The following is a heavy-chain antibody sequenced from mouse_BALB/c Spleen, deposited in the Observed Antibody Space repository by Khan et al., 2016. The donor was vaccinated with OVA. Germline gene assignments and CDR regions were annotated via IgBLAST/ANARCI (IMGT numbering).Heavy chain of an antibody. CDR1: GFSLRTSGMG. J-gene: IGHJ2*01. V-gene: IGHV8-12*01. CDR2: IYCDDEK. Sequence: QVTLKESGPGILQPSQTLSLTCSFSGFSLRTSGMGVSWIRQPSGKGLQWLAHIYCDDEKRYNPSLKSRLTISKDTSRNQVFIKITSVDTADTATCYCSRRRDWYFDFWGQGTTLTVSS. D-gene: IGHD3-3*01. CDR3: SRRRDWYFDF.